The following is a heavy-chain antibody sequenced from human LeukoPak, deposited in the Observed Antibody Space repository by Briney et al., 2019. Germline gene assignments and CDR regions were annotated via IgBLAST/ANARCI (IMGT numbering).Heavy chain of an antibody. V-gene: IGHV4-34*01. CDR2: INHSGST. J-gene: IGHJ4*01. CDR1: GGSFSGYY. D-gene: IGHD6-13*01. CDR3: AIQAAAAPGYFDY. Sequence: PSETLSLTCAVYGGSFSGYYWSWIRQPPGKGLEWIGEINHSGSTNYNPSLKSRVTISVDTSKNQFSLKLSSVTAADTAVYYCAIQAAAAPGYFDYWGQGTLVTVSS.